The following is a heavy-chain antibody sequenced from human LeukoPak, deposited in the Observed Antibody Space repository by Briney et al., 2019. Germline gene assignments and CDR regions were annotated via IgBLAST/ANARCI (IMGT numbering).Heavy chain of an antibody. CDR1: GGSISSGSYY. Sequence: SETLSLTCTVSGGSISSGSYYWSWIRQPAGKGLEWIGRIYTSGSTNHNPSLKSRVIISVDTSKNQFSLKLSSVTAADTAVYYCARDRSYGGADYWGQGTLVTVSS. CDR2: IYTSGST. V-gene: IGHV4-61*02. D-gene: IGHD4-23*01. J-gene: IGHJ4*02. CDR3: ARDRSYGGADY.